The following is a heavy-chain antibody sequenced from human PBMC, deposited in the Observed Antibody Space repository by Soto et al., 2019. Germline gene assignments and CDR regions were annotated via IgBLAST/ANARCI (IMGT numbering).Heavy chain of an antibody. V-gene: IGHV3-30-3*01. Sequence: HPGGSLRLSCAASGFTSSSYAMHWVRQAPGKGLEWVAVISYDGSNKYYADSVKGRFTISRDNSKNTLYLQMNSLRAEDTAVYYCARDGKLELAKLHLGVGAFDIWGQGTMVTVSS. CDR2: ISYDGSNK. J-gene: IGHJ3*02. CDR3: ARDGKLELAKLHLGVGAFDI. CDR1: GFTSSSYA. D-gene: IGHD1-7*01.